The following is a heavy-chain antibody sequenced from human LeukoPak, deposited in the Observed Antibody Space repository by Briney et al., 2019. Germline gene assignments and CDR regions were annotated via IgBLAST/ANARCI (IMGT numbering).Heavy chain of an antibody. D-gene: IGHD2-15*01. CDR1: GFMLNSYV. Sequence: GGSLRLSCAASGFMLNSYVMNWVRQAPGKGLEWVSSISSSSTYKNYADSVRGRFTISRDNAKDLLYLQMNSLRAEDTAVYYCTRAFEGYCSSGRCPDFDYWGQGALATVSS. J-gene: IGHJ4*02. V-gene: IGHV3-21*01. CDR3: TRAFEGYCSSGRCPDFDY. CDR2: ISSSSTYK.